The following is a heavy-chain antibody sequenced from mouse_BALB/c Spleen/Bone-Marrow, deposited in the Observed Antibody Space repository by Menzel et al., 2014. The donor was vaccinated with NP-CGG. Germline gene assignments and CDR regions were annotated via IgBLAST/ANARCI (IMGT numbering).Heavy chain of an antibody. CDR1: GFTFSDYY. V-gene: IGHV5-4*02. J-gene: IGHJ1*01. CDR3: ARVVTTATLYWYFDV. CDR2: ISDGGSYT. Sequence: EVKLQESGGGLVKPGGSLKLSCAASGFTFSDYYMYWVRQTPEKRLEWVATISDGGSYTYYPDSAKGRFTISRDNAKNNLYLQMSSLKSEDTAMYYCARVVTTATLYWYFDVWGAGTTVTVSS. D-gene: IGHD1-2*01.